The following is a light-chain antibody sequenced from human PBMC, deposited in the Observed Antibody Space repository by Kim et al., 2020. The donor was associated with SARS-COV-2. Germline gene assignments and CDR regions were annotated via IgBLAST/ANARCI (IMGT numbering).Light chain of an antibody. CDR1: ALPKTY. CDR3: YSTDSSDNHSV. V-gene: IGLV3-10*01. Sequence: SYELTQPPSVSVSPGQTARITCSGDALPKTYAYWYQQKSGQAPVLVIYEDSKRPSGIPERFSGSSSGTMATLTISGAQVEDEADYYCYSTDSSDNHSVFGTGTKVTVL. CDR2: EDS. J-gene: IGLJ1*01.